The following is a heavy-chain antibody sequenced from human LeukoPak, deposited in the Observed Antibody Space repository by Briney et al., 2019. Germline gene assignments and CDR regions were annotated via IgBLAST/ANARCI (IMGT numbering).Heavy chain of an antibody. Sequence: QPGGSLRLSCAASGFTVSSNYMSWVRQAPGKGLEWVGFIRSKAYGGTTEYAASVKGRFTISRDDSKSIAYLQMNSLKTEDTAVYYCTRGNSKYYYYMDVWGKGTTVTVSS. CDR1: GFTVSSNY. D-gene: IGHD4-11*01. J-gene: IGHJ6*03. CDR3: TRGNSKYYYYMDV. V-gene: IGHV3-49*04. CDR2: IRSKAYGGTT.